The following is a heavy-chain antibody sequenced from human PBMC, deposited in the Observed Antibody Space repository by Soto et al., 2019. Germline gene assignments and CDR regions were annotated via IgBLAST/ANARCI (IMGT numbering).Heavy chain of an antibody. V-gene: IGHV4-34*01. CDR2: INHSGST. Sequence: QVQLQQWGAGLLKPSETLSLTCAVNGGSFSGYYWTWIRQPPGTGLEWIGEINHSGSTNYNPSLKSQVTISVDTSKNQFSLKLTSVTAADTAVYYCARDKITGLFDYWGQGTLVTVSS. CDR1: GGSFSGYY. D-gene: IGHD2-8*02. J-gene: IGHJ4*02. CDR3: ARDKITGLFDY.